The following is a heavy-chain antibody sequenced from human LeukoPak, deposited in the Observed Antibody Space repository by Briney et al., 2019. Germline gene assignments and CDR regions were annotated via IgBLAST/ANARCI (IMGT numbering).Heavy chain of an antibody. J-gene: IGHJ4*01. CDR1: GYTFRNFY. V-gene: IGHV1-2*02. CDR3: ARAMSGDVFDY. Sequence: ASVTVSCKALGYTFRNFYIHWVRQAPGKGFEWMGWINADSGSTQYVQKFQGRVTMTRDTSTSTVYMELDGLSSDDTAMYYCARAMSGDVFDYWGHGTLVIVSS. CDR2: INADSGST. D-gene: IGHD3-10*01.